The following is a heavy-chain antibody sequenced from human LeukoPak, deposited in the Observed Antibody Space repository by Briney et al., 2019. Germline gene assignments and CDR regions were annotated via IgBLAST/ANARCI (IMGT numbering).Heavy chain of an antibody. D-gene: IGHD5-24*01. V-gene: IGHV1-18*01. J-gene: IGHJ4*02. CDR3: GRVDMATTKDY. Sequence: ASVKVSCKAFGDIFTNFGITWVRRAPGQGLEWMGWISAYNGDTKYGQSFQGRVTMTTDTSTGTAYMDLRSLSSDDTAVYYCGRVDMATTKDYWGQGTLVTVSS. CDR2: ISAYNGDT. CDR1: GDIFTNFG.